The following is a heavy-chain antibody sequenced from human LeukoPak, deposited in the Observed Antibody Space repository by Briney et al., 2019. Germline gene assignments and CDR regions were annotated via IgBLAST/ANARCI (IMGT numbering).Heavy chain of an antibody. CDR1: GFTVSNNY. CDR2: TYSGGTT. Sequence: PGGSLRLSCAASGFTVSNNYMTWVRQAPGKGLEWVSVTYSGGTTYYADSVKGRFTISRDNSKNTLYLQMHGLRAEDTAVYYCASIFYWGQGTLVTVSS. CDR3: ASIFY. V-gene: IGHV3-66*01. J-gene: IGHJ4*02.